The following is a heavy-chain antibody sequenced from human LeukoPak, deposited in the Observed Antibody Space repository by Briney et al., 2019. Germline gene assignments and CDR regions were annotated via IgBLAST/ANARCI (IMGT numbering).Heavy chain of an antibody. V-gene: IGHV1-69*01. J-gene: IGHJ4*02. CDR1: GGTFSSYA. D-gene: IGHD2-2*01. Sequence: SVKVSCKASGGTFSSYAISWVRQAPGQGLEWMGGIIPIFGTANYAQKFQGRVTITADESTSTAYMELSSLRSEDTAVYYCARVSPQDCSSTSCFYYFDYWAREPWSPSPQ. CDR3: ARVSPQDCSSTSCFYYFDY. CDR2: IIPIFGTA.